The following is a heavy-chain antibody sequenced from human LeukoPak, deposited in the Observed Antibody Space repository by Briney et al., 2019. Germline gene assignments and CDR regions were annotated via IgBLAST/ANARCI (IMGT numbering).Heavy chain of an antibody. D-gene: IGHD6-13*01. CDR2: INWSGDNT. CDR3: AKDLSSNWSNLAC. V-gene: IGHV3-20*03. CDR1: GFTFADYG. J-gene: IGHJ4*02. Sequence: TGGSLRLSFEDYGFTFADYGLSWVRQAPGMGPQWVAGINWSGDNTFYADSVKGRFTISRDNTKKTLYLQMNNLRGDDTATYYCAKDLSSNWSNLACWGQGILVTVSS.